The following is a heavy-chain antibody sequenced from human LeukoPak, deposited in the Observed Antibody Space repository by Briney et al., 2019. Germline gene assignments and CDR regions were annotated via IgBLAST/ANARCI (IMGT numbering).Heavy chain of an antibody. V-gene: IGHV3-23*01. D-gene: IGHD2-8*01. CDR3: AKTFPYGTTWYGLCDY. J-gene: IGHJ4*02. Sequence: GGSLRLSCAASGFPFRNNVMTWVRQAPGGGLDWLAAIRGSGDTYYADSVKGRFTISRDNSKNMLYLQMNSLRAEDTAVYYCAKTFPYGTTWYGLCDYWGQGALVTVSS. CDR2: IRGSGDT. CDR1: GFPFRNNV.